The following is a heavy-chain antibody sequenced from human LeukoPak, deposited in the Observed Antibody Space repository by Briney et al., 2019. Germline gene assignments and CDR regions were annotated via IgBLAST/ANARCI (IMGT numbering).Heavy chain of an antibody. CDR2: IDPSDSYN. D-gene: IGHD6-6*01. CDR3: ARAYSRSRFNY. V-gene: IGHV5-10-1*01. CDR1: GYNFTNYW. Sequence: GESLKISCKGSGYNFTNYWISWVRQMPGKGLEWMGTIDPSDSYNNYSPSFQGHVTISADKSISTAYLQWSSLKASDTAMYYCARAYSRSRFNYWGQGTLVTVSS. J-gene: IGHJ4*02.